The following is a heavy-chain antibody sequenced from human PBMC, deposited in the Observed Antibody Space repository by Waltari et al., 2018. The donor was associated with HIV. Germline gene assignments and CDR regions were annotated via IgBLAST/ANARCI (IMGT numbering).Heavy chain of an antibody. J-gene: IGHJ6*02. V-gene: IGHV1-8*01. Sequence: QVHLVQSGAEVKKPGPQLKVSCTASGYTFTSYDINWVRQATGQGLEWMGWMNPNSGNTGYAQKFQGRVTMTRNTSISTAYMELSSLRSEDTAVYYCARSSITGTSGGGMDVWGQGTTVTVSS. CDR3: ARSSITGTSGGGMDV. CDR1: GYTFTSYD. CDR2: MNPNSGNT. D-gene: IGHD1-7*01.